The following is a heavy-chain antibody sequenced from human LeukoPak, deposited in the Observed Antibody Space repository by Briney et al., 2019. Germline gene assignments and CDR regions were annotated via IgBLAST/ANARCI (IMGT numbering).Heavy chain of an antibody. Sequence: GGSLRLSCAASGFIFSNYNMHWVRQAPGKGLEWVAFISYDGISEHYADSVKGRFGISRDNSKNTLSLQMNSLGTEDSALYYCARDSYDMDVWGLGTTVTVSS. J-gene: IGHJ6*02. CDR2: ISYDGISE. V-gene: IGHV3-30*09. CDR3: ARDSYDMDV. CDR1: GFIFSNYN.